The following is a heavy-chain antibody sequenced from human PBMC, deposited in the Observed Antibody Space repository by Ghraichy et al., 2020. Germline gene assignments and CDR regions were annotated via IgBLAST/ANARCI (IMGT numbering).Heavy chain of an antibody. J-gene: IGHJ6*02. D-gene: IGHD4-23*01. CDR3: ARGATVVRFFYFNGMGV. V-gene: IGHV3-48*02. Sequence: GGSLRLSCVGSGFSFSSHSMNWVRQSPGKGLEWVSYITASSRTTSHADSVRGRFTISRDNAQNSLYLQMNSLRDEDTAVYYCARGATVVRFFYFNGMGVWGQGTTVTVSS. CDR2: ITASSRTT. CDR1: GFSFSSHS.